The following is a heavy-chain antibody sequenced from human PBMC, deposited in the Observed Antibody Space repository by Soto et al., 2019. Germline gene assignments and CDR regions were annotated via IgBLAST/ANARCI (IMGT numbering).Heavy chain of an antibody. CDR3: AKVLSKNYYYPFDF. D-gene: IGHD3-10*01. V-gene: IGHV3-23*01. CDR2: ISGGSSVT. CDR1: GFTFSDYA. Sequence: GGSLRLSCTASGFTFSDYAMAWVRQAPGKGLEWVSTISGGSSVTYYGDSVKGRFTISRDNAKKTLFLQLNRLSAEDTATYYCAKVLSKNYYYPFDFWGQGTQVTVYS. J-gene: IGHJ4*02.